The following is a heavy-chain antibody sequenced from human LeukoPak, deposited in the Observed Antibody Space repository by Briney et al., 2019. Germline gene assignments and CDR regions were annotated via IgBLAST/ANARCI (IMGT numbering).Heavy chain of an antibody. CDR1: GGSISSSNW. CDR2: IYHSGST. V-gene: IGHV4-4*02. D-gene: IGHD6-19*01. CDR3: ATYSSGWYYDAFDI. Sequence: PSETLSLTCAVSGGSISSSNWWSWVRQPPGKGLEWIGEIYHSGSTNYNPSLKSRVTISVDTSKNQFSLKLSSVTAADTAVYYCATYSSGWYYDAFDIWGQGTMVTVSS. J-gene: IGHJ3*02.